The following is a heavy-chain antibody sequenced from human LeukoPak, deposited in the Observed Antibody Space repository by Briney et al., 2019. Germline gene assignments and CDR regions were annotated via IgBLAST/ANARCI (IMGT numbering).Heavy chain of an antibody. Sequence: GGSLRLSCAASGFTVSSNYMSWVRQAPGKGLEWVSVVYSGGSTYYADSVKGRFTISRDNSKNTLYLQMNSLRAEDTAVYYCARGDDFWSGYSPWGGGPSYWGQGTLVTVSS. CDR1: GFTVSSNY. CDR3: ARGDDFWSGYSPWGGGPSY. CDR2: VYSGGST. J-gene: IGHJ4*02. V-gene: IGHV3-66*01. D-gene: IGHD3-3*01.